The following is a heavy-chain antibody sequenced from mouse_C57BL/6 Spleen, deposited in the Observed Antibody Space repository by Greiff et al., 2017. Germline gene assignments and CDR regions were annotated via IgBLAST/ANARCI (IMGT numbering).Heavy chain of an antibody. Sequence: VQLQQSGPELVKPGASVKISCKASGYAFSSSWMNWVKQRPGKGLEWIGRIYSGDGDTNYNGKFKGKATLTADKSSSTAYMQLSSLTSEDSAVYFCAREDYEGGLAYWGQGTLVTVSA. J-gene: IGHJ3*01. CDR1: GYAFSSSW. CDR2: IYSGDGDT. V-gene: IGHV1-82*01. CDR3: AREDYEGGLAY. D-gene: IGHD2-4*01.